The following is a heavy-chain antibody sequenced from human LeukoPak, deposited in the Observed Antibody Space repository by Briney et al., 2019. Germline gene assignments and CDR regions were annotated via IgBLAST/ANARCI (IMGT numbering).Heavy chain of an antibody. V-gene: IGHV4-30-4*01. CDR3: ARVATGSSSLGNFDH. Sequence: PSQTLSLTCTVSGGSISSGDYFWSWIRQPPGKGLEWIGYIHYDGSTYYNPSLKSRVTISVDASKNQFSLKLSSVTAADTAVYYCARVATGSSSLGNFDHWGQGTLVTVSS. J-gene: IGHJ5*02. CDR2: IHYDGST. CDR1: GGSISSGDYF. D-gene: IGHD6-13*01.